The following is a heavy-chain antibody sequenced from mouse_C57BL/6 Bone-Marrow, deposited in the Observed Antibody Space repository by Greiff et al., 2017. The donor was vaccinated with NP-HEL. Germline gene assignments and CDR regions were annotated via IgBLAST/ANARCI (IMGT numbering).Heavy chain of an antibody. V-gene: IGHV1-11*01. J-gene: IGHJ4*01. Sequence: LQESGAELASPGASVTLSCPASGSTFTDHFMNWVKKRPGQGLEWIGRIYPVSGETNYNQKFMGKATFSVDRSSSTVYMVLNSLTSEDPAVYYCGRTGIYYAMDYWGQGTSVTVSS. CDR2: IYPVSGET. CDR1: GSTFTDHF. CDR3: GRTGIYYAMDY.